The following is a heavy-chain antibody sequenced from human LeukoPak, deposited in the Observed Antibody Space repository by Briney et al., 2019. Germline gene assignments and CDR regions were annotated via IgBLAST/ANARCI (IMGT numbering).Heavy chain of an antibody. CDR1: GGSITSTNY. CDR3: AREGGPYRPLDY. J-gene: IGHJ4*02. V-gene: IGHV4-4*02. Sequence: SESLSLTCGVSGGSITSTNYWTWVRQPPGKGLEWIGEFNLQGSTNYNPSLMGRVAISVDMSENHMSLQLTSVTAADTAVYYCAREGGPYRPLDYSGQGTLVTVS. CDR2: FNLQGST.